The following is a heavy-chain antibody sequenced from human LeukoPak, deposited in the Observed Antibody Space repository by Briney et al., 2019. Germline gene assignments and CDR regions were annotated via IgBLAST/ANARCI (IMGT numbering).Heavy chain of an antibody. Sequence: ASVKVSCKASGYTFTGYYMHWVRQAPGQGGEWMGWINPNRGGTNYARKFRGGATMTRDTSISTAYMELSRLIYDDAAVYYCARLATQDAFDIWGQGTMVTVSS. J-gene: IGHJ3*02. D-gene: IGHD5-12*01. CDR1: GYTFTGYY. V-gene: IGHV1-2*02. CDR3: ARLATQDAFDI. CDR2: INPNRGGT.